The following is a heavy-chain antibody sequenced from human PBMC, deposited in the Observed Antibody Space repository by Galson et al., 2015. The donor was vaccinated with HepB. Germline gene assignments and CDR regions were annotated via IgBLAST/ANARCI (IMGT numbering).Heavy chain of an antibody. CDR3: ARAPGGLSDYDSSGYYPPSALYGMDV. J-gene: IGHJ6*02. D-gene: IGHD3-22*01. V-gene: IGHV6-1*01. CDR2: KSYRSKWYN. Sequence: CAISGDSVSSNSAAWNWIRQSPSRGLEWLGRKSYRSKWYNDYAVSVKSRITINPDTSKNQFSLQLNSVTPEDTAVYYCARAPGGLSDYDSSGYYPPSALYGMDVWGQGTTVTVSS. CDR1: GDSVSSNSAA.